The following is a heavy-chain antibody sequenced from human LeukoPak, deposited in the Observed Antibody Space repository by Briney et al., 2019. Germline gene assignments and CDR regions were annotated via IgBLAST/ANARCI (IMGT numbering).Heavy chain of an antibody. CDR2: IIPIFGTA. J-gene: IGHJ4*02. CDR3: ATDGGGSYNWNYFDY. D-gene: IGHD1-20*01. CDR1: GGTFSSYA. V-gene: IGHV1-69*13. Sequence: SVKVSCKASGGTFSSYAISWVRQAPGQGLEWMGGIIPIFGTANYAQKFQGRVTITADESTSTAYMELSSLRSEDTAVYYCATDGGGSYNWNYFDYWGQGTLVTVSS.